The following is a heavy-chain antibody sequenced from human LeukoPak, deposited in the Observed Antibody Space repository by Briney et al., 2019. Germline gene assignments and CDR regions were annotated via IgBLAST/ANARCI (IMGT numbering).Heavy chain of an antibody. Sequence: SETLSLTCTVSGGSISSYYWSWIRQPPGKGLEWIGYIYYSGSTNYNPSLKSQVTVSVDTSKNQFSLKLSSVTAADTAVYYCARAGPSTADAFDIWGQGTMVTVSS. CDR2: IYYSGST. J-gene: IGHJ3*02. CDR3: ARAGPSTADAFDI. D-gene: IGHD2-21*02. V-gene: IGHV4-59*01. CDR1: GGSISSYY.